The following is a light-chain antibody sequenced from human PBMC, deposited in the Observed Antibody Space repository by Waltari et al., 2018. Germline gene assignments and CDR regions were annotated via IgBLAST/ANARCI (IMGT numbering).Light chain of an antibody. CDR1: QRVLYSATNKNY. CDR2: WAS. Sequence: DIVMTQSPDSLAVSLGERATIHCKSSQRVLYSATNKNYLAWYPQKPGQPPKLLIYWASTRESGVPDRFSGSGSGTDFTLTISSLQAEDVAVYYCQQYYSTPPLTFGGGTKVEIK. V-gene: IGKV4-1*01. CDR3: QQYYSTPPLT. J-gene: IGKJ4*01.